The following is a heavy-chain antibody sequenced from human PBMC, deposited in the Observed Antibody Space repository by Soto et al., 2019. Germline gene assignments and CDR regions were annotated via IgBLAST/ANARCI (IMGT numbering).Heavy chain of an antibody. CDR3: ARVGYCISTSCPFDY. J-gene: IGHJ4*02. Sequence: QGQLVQSGAEVKKPGSSVKVSCKASGGTFSSYAISWVRQAPGQGLEWMGGIIPIFGTANYAQKFQGRVTITADESTSTDYMELSSLRSEDTAVYYCARVGYCISTSCPFDYWGQGTLVTVSS. CDR1: GGTFSSYA. V-gene: IGHV1-69*12. CDR2: IIPIFGTA. D-gene: IGHD2-2*01.